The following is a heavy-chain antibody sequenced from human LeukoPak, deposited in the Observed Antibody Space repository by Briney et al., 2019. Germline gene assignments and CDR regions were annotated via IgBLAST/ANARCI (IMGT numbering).Heavy chain of an antibody. Sequence: ASVKVSCKASGYTFTGYYMHWVRQAPGQGLEWMGWMNPNSGNTGYAQKFQGRVTMTRNTSISTAYMELSSLRSEDTAVYYCARASSSWYYYYYYGMDVWGQGTTVTVSS. CDR3: ARASSSWYYYYYYGMDV. J-gene: IGHJ6*02. CDR1: GYTFTGYY. V-gene: IGHV1-8*02. D-gene: IGHD6-13*01. CDR2: MNPNSGNT.